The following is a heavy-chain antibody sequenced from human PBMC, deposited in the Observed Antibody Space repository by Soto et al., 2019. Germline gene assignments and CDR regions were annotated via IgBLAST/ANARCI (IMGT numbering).Heavy chain of an antibody. CDR3: ARDVVVLPVAFYPYNYYVLYV. Sequence: GASVNLSCQASGYTFTPYGISWLRQAPGQGLEWMGWISAYNGNTNYAQKLQGRVTMTTDTSTSTAYMELRRLRSDDTAVYYCARDVVVLPVAFYPYNYYVLYVCGQGTPVIVSS. J-gene: IGHJ6*02. CDR2: ISAYNGNT. CDR1: GYTFTPYG. D-gene: IGHD2-2*01. V-gene: IGHV1-18*04.